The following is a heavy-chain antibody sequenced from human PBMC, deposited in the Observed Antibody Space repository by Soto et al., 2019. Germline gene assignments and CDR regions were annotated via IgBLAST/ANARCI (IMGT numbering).Heavy chain of an antibody. CDR3: AGQSIAARFYNY. CDR2: ISGSGGST. V-gene: IGHV3-23*01. CDR1: GFTFSSYV. J-gene: IGHJ4*02. D-gene: IGHD6-6*01. Sequence: PGGSLRLSCAASGFTFSSYVMSWVRQAPGKGLEWVSAISGSGGSTYYADSVKGRFTISRDNSKNTLYLQMNSLRAEDTAVYYCAGQSIAARFYNYWGQGTLVTVSS.